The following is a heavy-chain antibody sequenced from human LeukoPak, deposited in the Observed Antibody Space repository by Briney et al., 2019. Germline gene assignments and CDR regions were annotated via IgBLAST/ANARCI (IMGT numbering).Heavy chain of an antibody. CDR3: AKDRDYVWGSYRLYYFDY. CDR1: GFTFSSYG. CDR2: ISYDGSNK. J-gene: IGHJ4*02. D-gene: IGHD3-16*02. Sequence: PGRSLRLSCAASGFTFSSYGMHWVRQAPGKGLEWVAVISYDGSNKYYADSVKGRFTISRDNSKNTLYLQMNSLRAEDTAVYYCAKDRDYVWGSYRLYYFDYWGQGTLVTVSS. V-gene: IGHV3-30*18.